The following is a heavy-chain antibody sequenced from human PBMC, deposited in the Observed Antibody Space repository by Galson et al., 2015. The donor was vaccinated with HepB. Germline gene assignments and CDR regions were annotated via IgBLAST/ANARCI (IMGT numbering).Heavy chain of an antibody. CDR1: GGSISSSSYY. CDR2: IYYSGST. V-gene: IGHV4-39*07. CDR3: AREGTTAKFDP. Sequence: SETLSLTCTVSGGSISSSSYYWGWIRQPPGKGLVWIGSIYYSGSTYYNPSLKSRVTISVDTSKNQFSLKLSSVTAADTAVYYCAREGTTAKFDPWGQGTLVTVSS. J-gene: IGHJ5*02. D-gene: IGHD4-17*01.